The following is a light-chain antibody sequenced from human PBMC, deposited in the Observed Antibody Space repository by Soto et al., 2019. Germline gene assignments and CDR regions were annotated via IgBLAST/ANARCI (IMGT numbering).Light chain of an antibody. Sequence: QPVLTQPPSASGTPGQRVTISCSGSISNIGSNTVSWFQQLPGAAPKLLIHSYNQRPSGVPDRFSGSKSGTSASLAISGLPSEDEDDFFCAAWDNSLKAWVFGGGTKVTVL. CDR3: AAWDNSLKAWV. CDR1: ISNIGSNT. CDR2: SYN. V-gene: IGLV1-44*01. J-gene: IGLJ3*02.